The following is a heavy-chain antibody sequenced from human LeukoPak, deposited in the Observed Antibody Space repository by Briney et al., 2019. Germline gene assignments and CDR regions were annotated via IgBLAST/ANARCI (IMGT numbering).Heavy chain of an antibody. D-gene: IGHD3-10*01. J-gene: IGHJ3*01. CDR2: VSNDGSNQ. CDR1: GFTITYYA. V-gene: IGHV3-30-3*01. Sequence: HPGGSLRLSCAASGFTITYYAMHWVRQAPGKGLEWVSVVSNDGSNQDYTDSVKGRFIISRDDSKSTVYLQMNSLRVDDTAMYYCARGPDPAVRGPRRAFDLWGQGTMVTVSS. CDR3: ARGPDPAVRGPRRAFDL.